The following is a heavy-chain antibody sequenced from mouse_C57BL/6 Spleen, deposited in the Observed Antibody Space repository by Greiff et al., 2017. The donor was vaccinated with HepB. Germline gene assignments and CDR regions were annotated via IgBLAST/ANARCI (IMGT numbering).Heavy chain of an antibody. CDR1: GYTFTSYW. CDR2: IDPSDSET. V-gene: IGHV1-52*01. Sequence: VQLQQSGAELVRPGSSVKLSCKASGYTFTSYWMHWVKQRPIQGLEWIGNIDPSDSETHYNQKFKDKATLTVDNSSSTAYMQLSSLTSEDSAVYYCARGYYYSTDYAMDYWGQGTSVTVSS. D-gene: IGHD1-1*01. CDR3: ARGYYYSTDYAMDY. J-gene: IGHJ4*01.